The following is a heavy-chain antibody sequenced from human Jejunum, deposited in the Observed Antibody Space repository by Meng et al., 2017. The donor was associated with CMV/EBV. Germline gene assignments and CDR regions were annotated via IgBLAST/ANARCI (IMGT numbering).Heavy chain of an antibody. J-gene: IGHJ4*02. Sequence: SLSLSFAASGLPFRSYTMSWVRQAPGKGLEWVSAISGSGGTTYYADSVKGRFTISRDNSKNTLYLQMNSLRAEDTAVYYCAKLIDYWGQGTLVTVSS. CDR2: ISGSGGTT. V-gene: IGHV3-23*01. CDR3: AKLIDY. CDR1: GLPFRSYT.